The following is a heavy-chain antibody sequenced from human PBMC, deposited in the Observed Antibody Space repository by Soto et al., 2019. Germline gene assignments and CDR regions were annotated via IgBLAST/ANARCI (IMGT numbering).Heavy chain of an antibody. D-gene: IGHD4-17*01. CDR1: GGSFSGYY. V-gene: IGHV4-34*01. CDR2: INHSGST. J-gene: IGHJ4*02. CDR3: AREGAFIPGDPKGMVDY. Sequence: QVQLQQWGAGLLKPSETLSLTCAVYGGSFSGYYWSWIRQPPGKGLEWIGEINHSGSTNYNPSLKSRVTRAVDTSKNQFSLKLSSVTAADTAVYYCAREGAFIPGDPKGMVDYWGQGTLVTVSS.